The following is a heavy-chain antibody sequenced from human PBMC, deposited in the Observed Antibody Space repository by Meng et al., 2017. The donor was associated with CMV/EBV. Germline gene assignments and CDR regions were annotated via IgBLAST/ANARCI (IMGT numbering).Heavy chain of an antibody. J-gene: IGHJ3*02. D-gene: IGHD3-3*01. CDR2: IKSKTDGGTT. CDR1: GFTFSNAW. V-gene: IGHV3-15*01. CDR3: AKDQGAYDFWSGYYTLDI. Sequence: GGSLRLSCAASGFTFSNAWMSWVRQAPGKGLEWVGRIKSKTDGGTTDYAAPVKGRFTISRDDSKNTLYLQMNSLRAEDTAVYYCAKDQGAYDFWSGYYTLDIWGQGTMVTVSS.